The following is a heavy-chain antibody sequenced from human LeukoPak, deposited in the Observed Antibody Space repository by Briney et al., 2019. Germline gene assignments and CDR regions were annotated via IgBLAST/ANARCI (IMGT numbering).Heavy chain of an antibody. D-gene: IGHD6-19*01. CDR3: ARVPPDSSGWYFRQMAFDI. V-gene: IGHV3-48*01. CDR1: GFTFSSYS. J-gene: IGHJ3*02. CDR2: ISSSSSTI. Sequence: PGGSLRLSCAASGFTFSSYSMNWVRQAPGKGLEWVSYISSSSSTIYYADSVKGRFTISRDNSKNTLYLQMNSLRAEDTAVYYCARVPPDSSGWYFRQMAFDIWGQGTMVTVSS.